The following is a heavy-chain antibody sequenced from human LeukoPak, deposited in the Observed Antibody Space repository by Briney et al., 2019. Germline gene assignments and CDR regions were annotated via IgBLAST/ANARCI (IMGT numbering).Heavy chain of an antibody. J-gene: IGHJ4*02. D-gene: IGHD6-13*01. CDR1: GGSISSGSYY. CDR3: ARVDSSSWYDY. Sequence: SQTLSLTCTVSGGSISSGSYYWRWIRQPAGKGLEWIGRIYTSGSTNYNPSLKSRVTISVDTSKNQFSLKLSSVTAADTAVYYCARVDSSSWYDYWGQGTLVTVSS. CDR2: IYTSGST. V-gene: IGHV4-61*02.